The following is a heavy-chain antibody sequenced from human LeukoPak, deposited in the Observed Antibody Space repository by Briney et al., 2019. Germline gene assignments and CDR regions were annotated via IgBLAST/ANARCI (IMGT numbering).Heavy chain of an antibody. CDR3: ARGPLITMVRGVTLVY. D-gene: IGHD3-10*01. V-gene: IGHV4-34*01. Sequence: SETLSLTCAVYGGSFSGYYWSWIRQPPGKGLEWIGEINHSGSTNYNPSLKSRVTIPVDTSKNQFSLKLSSVTAADTAVYYCARGPLITMVRGVTLVYWGQGTLVTVSS. CDR2: INHSGST. J-gene: IGHJ4*02. CDR1: GGSFSGYY.